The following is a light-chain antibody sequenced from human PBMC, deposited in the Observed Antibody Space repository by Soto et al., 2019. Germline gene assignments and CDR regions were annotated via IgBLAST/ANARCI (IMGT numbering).Light chain of an antibody. V-gene: IGKV1-39*01. CDR2: GAT. CDR3: QQIYSIPVT. CDR1: QSITSF. Sequence: DVQMTQSPSSLSASVGDRVTITCRASQSITSFLNWYQQKPGRAPKLLIFGATSLQSGVSSRFSGSASGTEFTLTISSLQTEDFATYYCQQIYSIPVTFGGGTKVDIK. J-gene: IGKJ4*01.